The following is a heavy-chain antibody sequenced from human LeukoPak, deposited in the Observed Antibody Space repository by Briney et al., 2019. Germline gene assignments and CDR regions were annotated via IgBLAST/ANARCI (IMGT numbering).Heavy chain of an antibody. D-gene: IGHD1-26*01. V-gene: IGHV3-23*01. CDR2: ISGSGDRT. CDR1: GFTFSSSA. J-gene: IGHJ3*02. CDR3: ARDRGSGSYRAFDI. Sequence: GGSLRLSCAASGFTFSSSAMSWVRQAPGKGLQWVSSISGSGDRTYYADSVKGRFTISRDNSKNTLYLQMNSLRVVDTAVYYCARDRGSGSYRAFDIWGQGTMVTVSS.